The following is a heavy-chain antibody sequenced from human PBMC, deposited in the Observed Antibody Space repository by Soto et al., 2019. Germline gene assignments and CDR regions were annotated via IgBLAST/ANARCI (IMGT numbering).Heavy chain of an antibody. CDR2: ISSSGRTI. V-gene: IGHV3-11*01. Sequence: QVQLVESGGGLVKPGGSLRLSCAASGFSFSDYYMSWIRQAPGKGLEWISYISSSGRTIYYADSLKGRFTISRDNAKNSLYLQMNSLRVDDTAMYYCARLPYPWGWFDPWGQGTLVTVSS. CDR1: GFSFSDYY. J-gene: IGHJ5*02. CDR3: ARLPYPWGWFDP. D-gene: IGHD3-16*01.